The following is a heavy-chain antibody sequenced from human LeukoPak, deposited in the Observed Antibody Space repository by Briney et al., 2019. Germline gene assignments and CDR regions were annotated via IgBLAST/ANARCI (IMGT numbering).Heavy chain of an antibody. CDR3: ARATGFLTSSAWFDH. V-gene: IGHV4-39*01. CDR2: IYDSGST. D-gene: IGHD2/OR15-2a*01. J-gene: IGHJ5*02. Sequence: PSETLSLTCTASGGSIRSSYYYWGWVRPPPGKGLEWIGSIYDSGSTYYNPSLKSRVTISVDTSKNQFSLKLNSVTAADTAVYYCARATGFLTSSAWFDHWGQGTLVTVSS. CDR1: GGSIRSSYYY.